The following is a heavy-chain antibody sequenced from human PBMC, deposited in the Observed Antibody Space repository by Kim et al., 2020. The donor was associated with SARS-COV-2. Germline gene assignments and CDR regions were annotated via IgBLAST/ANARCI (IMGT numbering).Heavy chain of an antibody. D-gene: IGHD6-19*01. J-gene: IGHJ6*02. Sequence: GGSLRLSCAASGFTFDDYAMHWVRQAPGKGLEWVSLISWDGGSTYYADSVKGRFTISRDNSKNSLYLQMNSLRAEDTALYYCAKDSGPPKGFYYYGMDVWGQGTTVTVSS. V-gene: IGHV3-43D*03. CDR3: AKDSGPPKGFYYYGMDV. CDR1: GFTFDDYA. CDR2: ISWDGGST.